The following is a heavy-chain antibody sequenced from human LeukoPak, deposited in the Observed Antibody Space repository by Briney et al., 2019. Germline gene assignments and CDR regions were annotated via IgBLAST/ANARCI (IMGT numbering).Heavy chain of an antibody. CDR1: RGTYSSYA. CDR2: IIPIFGTA. CDR3: ARGRKDYDSSGYILPY. D-gene: IGHD3-22*01. V-gene: IGHV1-69*13. J-gene: IGHJ4*02. Sequence: SVKVSCKASRGTYSSYAISWVRQARGQGFECMGGIIPIFGTANYAQKLQGRVTITADESTSTAYMELSSLRSEDTAVYYCARGRKDYDSSGYILPYWGQGTLVTVSS.